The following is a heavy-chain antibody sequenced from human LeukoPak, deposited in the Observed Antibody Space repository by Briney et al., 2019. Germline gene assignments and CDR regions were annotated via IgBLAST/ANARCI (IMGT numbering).Heavy chain of an antibody. CDR3: ARVYSSSSWFDP. CDR2: IIPIFGTA. J-gene: IGHJ5*02. D-gene: IGHD6-6*01. V-gene: IGHV1-69*13. CDR1: GYTLTELS. Sequence: ASVKVSCKVSGYTLTELSMHWVRQAPGQGLEWMGGIIPIFGTANYAQKFQGRVTITADESTSTAYMELSSLRSEDTAVYYCARVYSSSSWFDPWGQGTLVTVSS.